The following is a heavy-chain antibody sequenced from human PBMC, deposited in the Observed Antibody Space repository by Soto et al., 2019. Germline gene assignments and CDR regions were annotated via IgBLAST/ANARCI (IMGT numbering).Heavy chain of an antibody. V-gene: IGHV4-34*01. CDR2: INHSGST. Sequence: PSETLSLTCAVYGGSFSGYYWSWIRQPPGKGLEWIGEINHSGSTNYNPSLKSRVTISVDTSKNQFSLKLSSVTAADTAVYYCARGRSNFVVVPAAQLLDYWGQGTLVAVSS. CDR1: GGSFSGYY. CDR3: ARGRSNFVVVPAAQLLDY. J-gene: IGHJ4*02. D-gene: IGHD2-2*01.